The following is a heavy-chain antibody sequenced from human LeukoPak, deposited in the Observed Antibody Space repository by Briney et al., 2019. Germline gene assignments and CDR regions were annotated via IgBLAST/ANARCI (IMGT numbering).Heavy chain of an antibody. CDR3: ARMRIIVVPAAKFRRFYYGMDV. D-gene: IGHD2-2*01. CDR1: DDSLTSGSHY. CDR2: IFINGST. J-gene: IGHJ6*02. Sequence: SQTLSLTCTVSDDSLTSGSHYWSWIRQPAGKGLEWIGRIFINGSTKYNPSLTSRVTISADTSKSQFSLKLTSVTAADAAVYYCARMRIIVVPAAKFRRFYYGMDVWGQGTTVTVSS. V-gene: IGHV4-61*02.